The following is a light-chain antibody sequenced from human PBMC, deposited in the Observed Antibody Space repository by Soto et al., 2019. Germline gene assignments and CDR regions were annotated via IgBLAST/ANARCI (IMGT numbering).Light chain of an antibody. Sequence: QSLLTQPPAASGTPGQMVAISCSRGSSNIGTDAVSWFQQLPGTAPKLLIYSNNQRPSGVPDRFYGSKSGTSASLAISGLQSDDEAHYYCAVWDVSLKAWVFGGGTKVTVL. CDR3: AVWDVSLKAWV. CDR1: SSNIGTDA. J-gene: IGLJ3*02. CDR2: SNN. V-gene: IGLV1-44*01.